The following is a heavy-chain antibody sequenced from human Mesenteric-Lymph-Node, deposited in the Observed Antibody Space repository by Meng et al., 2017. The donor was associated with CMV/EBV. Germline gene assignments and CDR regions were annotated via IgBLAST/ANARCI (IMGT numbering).Heavy chain of an antibody. CDR2: INPNSGGT. Sequence: ASVKVSCKASGYTFTGYYMHWVRQAPGQGLEWMGWINPNSGGTNYAQKFQGRVTMTRDTSISTAYMEPSRLRSDDTAVYYCARGGIAVAGTYYYYYGMDVWGQGTTVTVSS. V-gene: IGHV1-2*02. CDR1: GYTFTGYY. D-gene: IGHD6-19*01. CDR3: ARGGIAVAGTYYYYYGMDV. J-gene: IGHJ6*02.